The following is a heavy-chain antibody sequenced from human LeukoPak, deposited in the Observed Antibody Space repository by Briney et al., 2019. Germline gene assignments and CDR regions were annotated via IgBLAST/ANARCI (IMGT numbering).Heavy chain of an antibody. V-gene: IGHV1-69*04. J-gene: IGHJ3*02. D-gene: IGHD5-24*01. CDR2: IIPILGIA. Sequence: SVKVSCKASGGTFSSYAISWVRQAPGQGLEWMGRIIPILGIANYAQKFQGRVTITADKSTSTAYMELSSLRSEDTAVYYCAKDGDGYNYGDAFDIWGQGTMVTVSS. CDR3: AKDGDGYNYGDAFDI. CDR1: GGTFSSYA.